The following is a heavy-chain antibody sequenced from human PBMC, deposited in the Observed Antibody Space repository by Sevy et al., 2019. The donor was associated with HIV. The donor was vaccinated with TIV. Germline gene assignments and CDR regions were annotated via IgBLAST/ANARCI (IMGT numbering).Heavy chain of an antibody. Sequence: GGCLRLSCAASGFTFSDYYMNWIRQAPGKGLEWVSYISSSSRYIKYADSLKGRFTISRDNAKNSLYLQMNSLRAEDTAVYYCATRSSSWDYFEYWGQGTLVTVSS. D-gene: IGHD6-13*01. CDR3: ATRSSSWDYFEY. V-gene: IGHV3-11*06. CDR1: GFTFSDYY. CDR2: ISSSSRYI. J-gene: IGHJ4*02.